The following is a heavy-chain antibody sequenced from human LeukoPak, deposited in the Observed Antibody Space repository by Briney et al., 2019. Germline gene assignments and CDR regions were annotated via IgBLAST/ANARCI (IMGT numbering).Heavy chain of an antibody. J-gene: IGHJ5*02. CDR2: IYYSGST. CDR3: ARVVVVVVAATQGQPEANWFDP. Sequence: SETLSLTCTVSGGSISSGGYYWSWIRQHPGKGLEWIGYIYYSGSTYYNPSLKSRVTISVDTSKNQFSLKLSSVTAADTAVYYCARVVVVVVAATQGQPEANWFDPWGQGTLVTVSS. CDR1: GGSISSGGYY. V-gene: IGHV4-31*03. D-gene: IGHD2-15*01.